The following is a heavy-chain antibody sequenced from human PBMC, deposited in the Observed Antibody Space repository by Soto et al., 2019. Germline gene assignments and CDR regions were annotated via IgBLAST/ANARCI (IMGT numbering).Heavy chain of an antibody. CDR3: VKQAHGFDGVAFDY. CDR2: VSTSGRST. J-gene: IGHJ4*02. Sequence: GGSLRLSCSASGFIFSESTIYWVRQVPGKGLEAISAVSTSGRSTYYADSVKDRFTISRDNSKNTLFHQMGSLRPEDTAIYYCVKQAHGFDGVAFDYWGQGTQVTVSS. V-gene: IGHV3-64D*06. CDR1: GFIFSEST. D-gene: IGHD3-9*01.